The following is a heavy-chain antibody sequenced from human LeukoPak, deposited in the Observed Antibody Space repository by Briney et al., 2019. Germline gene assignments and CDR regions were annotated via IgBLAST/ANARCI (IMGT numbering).Heavy chain of an antibody. CDR1: GFTFSSYD. CDR3: AKLQQQLVDGGMDV. J-gene: IGHJ6*02. D-gene: IGHD6-13*01. Sequence: GGSLRLSCAASGFTFSSYDMGWVRQAPGKGLEWVSGISGSGGSTYYADSVRGRFTISRDNSKNTLYLQMNSLRAEDTAVYYCAKLQQQLVDGGMDVWGQGTTVTVSS. CDR2: ISGSGGST. V-gene: IGHV3-23*01.